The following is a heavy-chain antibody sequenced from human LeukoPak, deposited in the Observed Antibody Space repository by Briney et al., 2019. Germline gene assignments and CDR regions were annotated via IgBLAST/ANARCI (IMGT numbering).Heavy chain of an antibody. CDR3: ARRPRLLWFGEVWDHDAFDI. V-gene: IGHV4-39*01. D-gene: IGHD3-10*01. J-gene: IGHJ3*02. CDR2: IYYSGST. CDR1: SGSISSSSYY. Sequence: RPSETLSLTCTVSSGSISSSSYYWGWIRQPPGKGLEWIGSIYYSGSTYYNPSLKSRVTISVDTSKNQFSLKLSSVTAADTAVYYCARRPRLLWFGEVWDHDAFDIWGQGTMVTVSS.